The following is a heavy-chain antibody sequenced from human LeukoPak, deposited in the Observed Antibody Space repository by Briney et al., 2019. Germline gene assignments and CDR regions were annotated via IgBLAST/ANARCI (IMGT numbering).Heavy chain of an antibody. CDR1: RGSFSGYF. CDR2: IYYSGST. CDR3: ARRGNDYVWGSYPIDY. Sequence: TASETLSLTCAVYRGSFSGYFWSWIRQPPGKGLEWIGSIYYSGSTYYNPSLKSRVTISVDTSKNQFSLKLSSVTAADTAVYYCARRGNDYVWGSYPIDYWGQGTLVTVSS. V-gene: IGHV4-34*01. D-gene: IGHD3-16*02. J-gene: IGHJ4*02.